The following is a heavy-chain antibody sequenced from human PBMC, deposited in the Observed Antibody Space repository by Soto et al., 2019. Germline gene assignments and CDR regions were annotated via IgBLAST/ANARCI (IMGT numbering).Heavy chain of an antibody. Sequence: SETLSLTCTVSGGSISSGDYYWSWIRQPPGKGLEWIGYIYYSGSTYYNPSLKGRVTISVDTSKNQFSLKLSSVTAADTAVYYCATYSSSWYVVYWGQGTLVTVSS. CDR3: ATYSSSWYVVY. D-gene: IGHD6-13*01. V-gene: IGHV4-30-4*01. CDR2: IYYSGST. CDR1: GGSISSGDYY. J-gene: IGHJ4*02.